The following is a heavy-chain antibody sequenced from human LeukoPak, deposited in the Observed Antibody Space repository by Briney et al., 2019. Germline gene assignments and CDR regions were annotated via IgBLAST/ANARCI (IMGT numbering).Heavy chain of an antibody. CDR2: IYYSGST. CDR1: GGSISSYY. J-gene: IGHJ4*02. V-gene: IGHV4-59*01. CDR3: ARDRYSSVFDY. Sequence: SETLSLTCTVSGGSISSYYWSWIRQPPGKGLEWIGYIYYSGSTNYNPSLKSRVTISVDTSKNQFSLELSSVTAADTAVYYCARDRYSSVFDYWGQGTLVTVSS. D-gene: IGHD6-19*01.